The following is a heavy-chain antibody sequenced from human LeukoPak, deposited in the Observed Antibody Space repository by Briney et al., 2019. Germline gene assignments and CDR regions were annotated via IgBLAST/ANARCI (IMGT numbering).Heavy chain of an antibody. V-gene: IGHV1-46*01. Sequence: ASVKVSCKASGYTFTSYYMHWVRQAPGQGLEWMGIINPSGGSTSYAQKFQGRVTTTRDTSTSTVYMELSSLRSEDTAVYYCARDPPTSGYYNDAFDIWGQGTMVTVSS. CDR2: INPSGGST. CDR3: ARDPPTSGYYNDAFDI. CDR1: GYTFTSYY. D-gene: IGHD3-22*01. J-gene: IGHJ3*02.